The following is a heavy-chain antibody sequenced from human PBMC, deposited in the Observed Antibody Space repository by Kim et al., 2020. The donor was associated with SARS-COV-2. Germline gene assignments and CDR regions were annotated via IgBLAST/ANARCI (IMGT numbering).Heavy chain of an antibody. Sequence: TMGRTKYNPSLQSRVNMSVDMSKNQFSLKRSSVSAADTAVYYCARALGHWGQGTLVTVSS. CDR2: TMGRT. J-gene: IGHJ4*02. D-gene: IGHD3-16*02. CDR3: ARALGH. V-gene: IGHV4-4*07.